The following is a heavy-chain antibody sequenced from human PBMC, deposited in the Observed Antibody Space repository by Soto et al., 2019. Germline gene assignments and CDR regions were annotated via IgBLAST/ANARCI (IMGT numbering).Heavy chain of an antibody. J-gene: IGHJ6*02. CDR1: GPSISSTSYS. Sequence: SGTLSLTCTLSGPSISSTSYSWAWIRQPPGKGLEWIGNIHHSGSTYYNPSPKSRVTISVDTSKDQFSLKLSSVTAADTAVYYCARHVFTTVVRGFLITFEYYSGMDVWGQGTTVS. V-gene: IGHV4-39*01. CDR3: ARHVFTTVVRGFLITFEYYSGMDV. D-gene: IGHD3-10*01. CDR2: IHHSGST.